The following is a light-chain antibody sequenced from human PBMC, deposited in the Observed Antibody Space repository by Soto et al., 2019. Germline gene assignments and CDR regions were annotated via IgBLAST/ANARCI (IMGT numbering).Light chain of an antibody. V-gene: IGKV3-20*01. CDR2: GAS. CDR1: QSISISY. CDR3: QQCGSSPNN. J-gene: IGKJ5*01. Sequence: EIVFTQSPGTLSLSPVERATLSCRASQSISISYLAWYQQRPGQAPRLLIFGASIRVTGIPDRFSGSGSGTDFTLTISRLEPEDFAVYYCQQCGSSPNNFGQGTRLEIK.